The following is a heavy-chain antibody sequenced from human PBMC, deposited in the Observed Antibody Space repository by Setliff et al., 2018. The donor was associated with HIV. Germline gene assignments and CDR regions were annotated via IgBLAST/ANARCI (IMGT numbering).Heavy chain of an antibody. CDR1: GGSISTGGYS. CDR2: IHYSGSI. CDR3: ARVCPPVRYNFWSGYYPKAGYFDY. V-gene: IGHV4-31*03. Sequence: SETLSLTRTLSGGSISTGGYSCSWIRQHPGKGLEWIGYIHYSGSIYYTPSLKSRVTISVDTSKNQFSLKLSSVTAAGTAVYYCARVCPPVRYNFWSGYYPKAGYFDYWGQGALVTVSS. D-gene: IGHD3-3*01. J-gene: IGHJ4*02.